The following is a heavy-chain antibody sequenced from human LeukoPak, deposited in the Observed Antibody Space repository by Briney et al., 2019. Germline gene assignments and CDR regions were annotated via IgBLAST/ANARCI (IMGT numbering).Heavy chain of an antibody. CDR3: ARGQYDSDDALDI. CDR2: IWYDGSNK. J-gene: IGHJ3*02. D-gene: IGHD3-16*01. CDR1: GFTFSDYG. V-gene: IGHV3-33*01. Sequence: GRSLRLSCAASGFTFSDYGMHWVRQAPGKGLEWVAVIWYDGSNKYYADSVKGRFTVSRDNSKNTLDLQMSSLRAEDTAVYYCARGQYDSDDALDIWGQGTLVTVSA.